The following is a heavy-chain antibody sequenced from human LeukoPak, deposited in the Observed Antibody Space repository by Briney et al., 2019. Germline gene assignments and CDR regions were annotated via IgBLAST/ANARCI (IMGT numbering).Heavy chain of an antibody. V-gene: IGHV3-23*01. Sequence: GGSLRLSCAASGFTFSSYAMTWVRQAPGKGLEWVSAISGSGGYTYYADSVKGRFTISRDTSKNTLHLEMNSLRAEDTAVYYCAKDLRSIVEVGTRRWFDPWGQGTLVTVSS. CDR2: ISGSGGYT. D-gene: IGHD6-13*01. CDR1: GFTFSSYA. J-gene: IGHJ5*02. CDR3: AKDLRSIVEVGTRRWFDP.